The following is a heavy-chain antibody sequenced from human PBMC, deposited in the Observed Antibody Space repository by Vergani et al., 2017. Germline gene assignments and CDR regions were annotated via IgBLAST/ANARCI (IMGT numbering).Heavy chain of an antibody. CDR1: GGSFNGYY. CDR2: INHSGST. V-gene: IGHV4-34*01. D-gene: IGHD3-10*01. Sequence: QVQLQQWGAGLLKPSETLSLTCAVYGGSFNGYYWSWIRQPPGKGLEWIGEINHSGSTNYNPSLKSRVTISVDTSKNQFSLKLRSVTAADTAVYYGARGGGLTYYYGSGSYSHFDYWGQGTLVTVSS. CDR3: ARGGGLTYYYGSGSYSHFDY. J-gene: IGHJ4*02.